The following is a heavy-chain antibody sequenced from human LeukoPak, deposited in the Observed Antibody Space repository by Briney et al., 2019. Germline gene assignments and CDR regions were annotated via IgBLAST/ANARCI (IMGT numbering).Heavy chain of an antibody. CDR3: ASHITVPSDY. V-gene: IGHV3-21*01. J-gene: IGHJ4*02. D-gene: IGHD2-21*01. CDR2: IDSTGNYI. Sequence: PGGSLRLSCTASGFTFGDYAMSWVRQAPGKGLEWVSSIDSTGNYIYYADSVKGRFTISRDNTKNSLYLQMNSLRAEDTAVYYCASHITVPSDYWGQGTLVTVSS. CDR1: GFTFGDYA.